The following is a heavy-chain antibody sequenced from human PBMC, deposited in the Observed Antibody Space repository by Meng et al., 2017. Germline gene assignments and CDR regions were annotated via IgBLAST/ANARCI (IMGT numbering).Heavy chain of an antibody. V-gene: IGHV1-69*01. J-gene: IGHJ5*02. CDR3: ARGGIAAALPWFDP. Sequence: QLMSSVAVMKKPGSPVKVACKASRGTFSSYAISWVRQAPGQGLEWMGGIIPIFGTANYAQKFQGRVTITTDESTSTAYMELSSLRSEDTAVYYCARGGIAAALPWFDPWGQGTLVTVAS. D-gene: IGHD6-13*01. CDR1: RGTFSSYA. CDR2: IIPIFGTA.